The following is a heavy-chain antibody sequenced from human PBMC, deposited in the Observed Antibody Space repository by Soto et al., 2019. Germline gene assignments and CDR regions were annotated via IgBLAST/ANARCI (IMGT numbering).Heavy chain of an antibody. CDR1: GYTLTELS. CDR2: FDPEDGET. J-gene: IGHJ6*03. V-gene: IGHV1-24*01. Sequence: QVQLVQSGAEVKKPGASVKVSCKVSGYTLTELSMHWVRQAPGKGLEWMGGFDPEDGETIYAQKFQGRVTMTEDTSTDTAYMELSSLRSEDTAVYYCATRGIAAAGKTILGGYYYYYYMDVWGKGTTVTVSS. D-gene: IGHD6-13*01. CDR3: ATRGIAAAGKTILGGYYYYYYMDV.